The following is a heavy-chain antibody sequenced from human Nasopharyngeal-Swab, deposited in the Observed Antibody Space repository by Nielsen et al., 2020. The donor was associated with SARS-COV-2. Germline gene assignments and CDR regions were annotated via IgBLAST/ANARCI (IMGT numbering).Heavy chain of an antibody. CDR2: INPNSGGT. CDR3: ARDRTGVIISYYYYYGMDV. J-gene: IGHJ6*02. Sequence: ASVKVSCKASGYTFTGYYMHWVRQAPGQGLEWMGWINPNSGGTNYAQKFQGRVTMTRDTSISTAYMELSRLRSDDTAVYYCARDRTGVIISYYYYYGMDVWGQGTTVTVSS. D-gene: IGHD3-10*01. V-gene: IGHV1-2*02. CDR1: GYTFTGYY.